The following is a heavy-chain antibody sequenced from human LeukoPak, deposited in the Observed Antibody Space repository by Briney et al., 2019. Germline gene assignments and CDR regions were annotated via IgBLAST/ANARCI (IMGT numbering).Heavy chain of an antibody. D-gene: IGHD3-22*01. V-gene: IGHV3-23*01. J-gene: IGHJ4*02. CDR2: ISGSGSGT. CDR3: AKDSSGYYKPIDY. CDR1: GLPIADFA. Sequence: PGGSLRLSCVASGLPIADFAMHWVRQAPGKGLEWVSAISGSGSGTYYADSVKGRFSISRDNSKDTLYLQMNSLRAEDTAVYYCAKDSSGYYKPIDYWGQGTLVTVSS.